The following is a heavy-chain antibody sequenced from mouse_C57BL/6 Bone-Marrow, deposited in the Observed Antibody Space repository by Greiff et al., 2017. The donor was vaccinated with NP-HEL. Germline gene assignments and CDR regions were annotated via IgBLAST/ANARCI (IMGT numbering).Heavy chain of an antibody. CDR3: ARRRGVYYAMDY. J-gene: IGHJ4*01. CDR2: INPNNGGT. CDR1: GYTFTDYN. Sequence: EVKLVESGPELVKPGASVKIPCKASGYTFTDYNMDWVKQSHGKSLEWIGDINPNNGGTIYNQKFKGKATLTVDKSSSTAYMELRSLTSEDTAVYYCARRRGVYYAMDYWGQGTSVTVSS. V-gene: IGHV1-18*01.